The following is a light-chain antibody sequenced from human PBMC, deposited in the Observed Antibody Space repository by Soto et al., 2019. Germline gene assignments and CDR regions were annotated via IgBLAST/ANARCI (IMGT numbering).Light chain of an antibody. CDR3: QQRSNRIT. CDR2: GAS. Sequence: MSQSPATLSVSPGERVTLSCRASQSVTNNYFAWYKQKPGQAPRLLIYGASRRAAAIPARFSGSGSGTDFTLTVSSLEPEDFALYYCQQRSNRITFGQGTRLEIK. V-gene: IGKV3D-20*02. J-gene: IGKJ5*01. CDR1: QSVTNNY.